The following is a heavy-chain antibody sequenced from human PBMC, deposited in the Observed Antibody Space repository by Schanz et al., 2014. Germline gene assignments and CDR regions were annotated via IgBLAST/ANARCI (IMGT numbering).Heavy chain of an antibody. V-gene: IGHV1-46*03. CDR3: ARDGVDAATEGNY. J-gene: IGHJ4*02. CDR2: INPSGGST. CDR1: GYTFVSYS. Sequence: QVQLVQSGAEVKKPGASVKVSCKASGYTFVSYSMHWVRQAPGQGLEWMGIINPSGGSTTYAQKFQGRVTMTRDTSTSTVYMELSSLRSEDTAVYYCARDGVDAATEGNYWGQGTLVNVSS. D-gene: IGHD6-13*01.